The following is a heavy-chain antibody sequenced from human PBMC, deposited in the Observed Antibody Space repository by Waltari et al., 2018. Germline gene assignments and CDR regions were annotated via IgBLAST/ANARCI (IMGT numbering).Heavy chain of an antibody. Sequence: VQLVESGGGVVQPGRSLRLSCAASGFTFSSYAMHWVRQAPGKGLEWVAVMSYDGSNKYYADYVKGRFTISRDNAKNSLYLQMNSLRAEDTAVYYCASFPSSSQDYWGQGTLVTVSS. CDR1: GFTFSSYA. J-gene: IGHJ4*02. D-gene: IGHD6-13*01. CDR3: ASFPSSSQDY. V-gene: IGHV3-30-3*01. CDR2: MSYDGSNK.